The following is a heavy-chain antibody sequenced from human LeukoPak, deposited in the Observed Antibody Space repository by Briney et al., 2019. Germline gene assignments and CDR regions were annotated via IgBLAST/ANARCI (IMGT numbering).Heavy chain of an antibody. J-gene: IGHJ4*02. CDR3: ARAREYCSGDSCSSYYFDY. CDR2: ISSSSGYI. Sequence: GGSLRLSCAASGFTFSSYNMNWVRQAPGKRLEWVSSISSSSGYIYYPDSVKSRFTISRDNAKNPLYPQMNSLRAEDTAVYYCARAREYCSGDSCSSYYFDYWGQGTLVTVSS. D-gene: IGHD2-15*01. V-gene: IGHV3-21*01. CDR1: GFTFSSYN.